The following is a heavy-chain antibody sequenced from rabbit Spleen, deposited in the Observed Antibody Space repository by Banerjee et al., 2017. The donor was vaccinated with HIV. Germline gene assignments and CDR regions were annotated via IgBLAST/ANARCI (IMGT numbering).Heavy chain of an antibody. CDR3: ARALIGFMGGNFSL. D-gene: IGHD3-1*01. CDR2: IYTGSGST. CDR1: GFSFSSNYY. J-gene: IGHJ4*01. Sequence: QEQLVESGGGLVQPEGSLTLTCTASGFSFSSNYYMCWVRQAPGKGLEWIGYIYTGSGSTGYASWAKGRFPIPRPSSITVLLQMTSLTAGDTAKYFCARALIGFMGGNFSLWGRATLVTVS. V-gene: IGHV1S45*01.